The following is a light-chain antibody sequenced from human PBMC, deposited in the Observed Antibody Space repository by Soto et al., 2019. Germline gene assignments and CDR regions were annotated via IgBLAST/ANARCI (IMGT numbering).Light chain of an antibody. Sequence: QSVLTQPRSVSGSPGQSVTISCTGTSSDVGGYNYVSWYQQHPGKAPKLMIYDVSKRPSGVPDRFSGSKSGNTASLTISGLQAEDEADYYCCSYAGSYTPDVFGPGTKLTVL. V-gene: IGLV2-11*01. CDR3: CSYAGSYTPDV. CDR1: SSDVGGYNY. J-gene: IGLJ1*01. CDR2: DVS.